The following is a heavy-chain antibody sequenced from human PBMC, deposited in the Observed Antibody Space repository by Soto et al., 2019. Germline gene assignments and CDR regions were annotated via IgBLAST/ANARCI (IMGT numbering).Heavy chain of an antibody. V-gene: IGHV4-39*01. CDR2: IYYSGST. CDR3: ATSNWFDP. Sequence: QLQLQESGPGLVKPSETLSLTCTVSGGSISSRGYYWGWIRQPPGKGLEWIGTIYYSGSTYYNPCPKSRVTLAVDPSTNQFYLKLNSVTAADTAVSYCATSNWFDPWGQGTLVTVSS. CDR1: GGSISSRGYY. J-gene: IGHJ5*02.